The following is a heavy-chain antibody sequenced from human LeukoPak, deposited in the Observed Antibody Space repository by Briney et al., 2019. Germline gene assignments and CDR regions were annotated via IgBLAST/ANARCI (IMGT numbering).Heavy chain of an antibody. CDR3: AREDPSP. J-gene: IGHJ4*02. Sequence: SETLSLTCTVSGGSISSGSYYWSWIRQPAGKGLEWIGRIYTSGSTNYNPSLKSRVTISVDTSKNQFSLKLSSVTAADTAVYYCAREDPSPWGQGTLVTVSS. CDR2: IYTSGST. CDR1: GGSISSGSYY. V-gene: IGHV4-61*02.